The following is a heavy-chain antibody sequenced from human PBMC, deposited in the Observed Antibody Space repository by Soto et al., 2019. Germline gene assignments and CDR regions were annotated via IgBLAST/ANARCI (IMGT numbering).Heavy chain of an antibody. CDR1: GFSFSDYW. CDR3: SKSKWCEP. J-gene: IGHJ5*02. Sequence: EVQLVESGGGLVQPGGSLRLSCAASGFSFSDYWMNWVRQAPGNGLVWVSRIDSDGTSTSYADSVKGRFTISRDNAKNTLYLQMNSLRAEDTAVYYCSKSKWCEPWGQGTLVIVSS. CDR2: IDSDGTST. V-gene: IGHV3-74*01.